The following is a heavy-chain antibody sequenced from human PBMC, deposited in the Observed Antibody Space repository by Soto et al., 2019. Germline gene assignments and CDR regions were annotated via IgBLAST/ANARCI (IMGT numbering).Heavy chain of an antibody. J-gene: IGHJ4*02. CDR1: GYSFTNYW. CDR2: IYPGDSDP. D-gene: IGHD5-18*01. CDR3: ARQDYNYAYFDF. Sequence: GESLKISCKGSGYSFTNYWIGWVRQVPGKGLEWMGIIYPGDSDPRYSPSFQGQVIISVDQSISTAYLQWSSLQASDTAMYYCARQDYNYAYFDFWGQGTLVTVSS. V-gene: IGHV5-51*01.